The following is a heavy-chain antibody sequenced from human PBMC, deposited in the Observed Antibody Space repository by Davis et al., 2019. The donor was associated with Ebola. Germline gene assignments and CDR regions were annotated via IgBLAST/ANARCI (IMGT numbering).Heavy chain of an antibody. CDR2: INPSDDSK. CDR1: GYTFTSHF. J-gene: IGHJ4*02. D-gene: IGHD5-12*01. CDR3: ARNAWLPSLHFDY. V-gene: IGHV1-46*01. Sequence: ASVKVSCKASGYTFTSHFIHWVRQAPGQGLEWMGIINPSDDSKRYAQRFQGRVTMTRDTSTSTVYMELNSLRSEDTAVYYCARNAWLPSLHFDYWGQGTRVTVSS.